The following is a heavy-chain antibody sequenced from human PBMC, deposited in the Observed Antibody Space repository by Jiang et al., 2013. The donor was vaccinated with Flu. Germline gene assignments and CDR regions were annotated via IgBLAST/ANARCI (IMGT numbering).Heavy chain of an antibody. CDR2: SYQSGSP. D-gene: IGHD6-19*01. CDR3: ARDYCLSSGCLTIFDY. J-gene: IGHJ4*02. Sequence: SGYSISDGYVLGLDPAAPRKGLEWIGSSYQSGSPHYNPSLKSRVTISVDTSKNRFSLKLTSVTAADTAVYYCARDYCLSSGCLTIFDYWGQGTLVTVSS. V-gene: IGHV4-38-2*02. CDR1: GYSISDGYV.